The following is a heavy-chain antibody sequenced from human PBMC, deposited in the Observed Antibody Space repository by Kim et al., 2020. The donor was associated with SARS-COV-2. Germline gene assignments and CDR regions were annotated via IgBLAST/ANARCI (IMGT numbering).Heavy chain of an antibody. CDR1: GGTFSSYA. CDR3: ARAELERQEYYYYGMDV. J-gene: IGHJ6*02. CDR2: IIPIFGTA. Sequence: SVKVSCKASGGTFSSYAISWVRQAPGQGLEWMGGIIPIFGTANYAQKFQGRVTITADESTSTAYMELSSLRSEDTALYYCARAELERQEYYYYGMDVWG. D-gene: IGHD1-1*01. V-gene: IGHV1-69*13.